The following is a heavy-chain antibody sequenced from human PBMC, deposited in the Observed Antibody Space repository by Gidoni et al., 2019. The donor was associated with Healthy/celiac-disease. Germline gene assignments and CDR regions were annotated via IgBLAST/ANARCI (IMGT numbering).Heavy chain of an antibody. J-gene: IGHJ6*02. CDR3: ARDGIQLPGYYYYGMDV. D-gene: IGHD5-18*01. Sequence: QLVQSGAEVKKPGASVKVSCKASGYTFTSYGISWVRQAPGQGLEWMGWNSDYNGNTNYAQKLQGRVTMTTDTSTSTAYMELRSLRSDDTAVYYCARDGIQLPGYYYYGMDVWGQGTTVTVSS. CDR2: NSDYNGNT. CDR1: GYTFTSYG. V-gene: IGHV1-18*01.